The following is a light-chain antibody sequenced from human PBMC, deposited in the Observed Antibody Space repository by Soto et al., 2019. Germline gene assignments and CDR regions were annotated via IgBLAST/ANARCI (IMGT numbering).Light chain of an antibody. CDR3: QQYGGSSFT. CDR2: GSS. CDR1: HSVASTY. Sequence: ETVLTKSPGTLSLSPGEGATLSCRASHSVASTYLAWYQKKPGLAPRLIIYGSSNMAGGTPDRFSGGGSGTAFTLTISRLEPEDFAVYYCQQYGGSSFTLGHGIKLEIK. V-gene: IGKV3-20*01. J-gene: IGKJ2*01.